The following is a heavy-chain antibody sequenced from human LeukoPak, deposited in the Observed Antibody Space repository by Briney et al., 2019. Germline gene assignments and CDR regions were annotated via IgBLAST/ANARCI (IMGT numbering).Heavy chain of an antibody. D-gene: IGHD3-3*01. V-gene: IGHV3-7*01. Sequence: PGGSLRLSCAASGFSVSINYMSWVRQAPGKGLEWVANIKQDGSEKYYVDSVKGRFTISRDNAKNSLYLQMNSLRAEDTAVYYCARESTIFGVGNWGQGTLVTVSS. CDR3: ARESTIFGVGN. J-gene: IGHJ4*02. CDR1: GFSVSINY. CDR2: IKQDGSEK.